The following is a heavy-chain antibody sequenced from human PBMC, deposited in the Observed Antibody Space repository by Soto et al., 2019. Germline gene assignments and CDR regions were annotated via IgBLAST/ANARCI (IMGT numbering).Heavy chain of an antibody. CDR2: IYHSGST. D-gene: IGHD1-26*01. CDR3: ARVSGSYYYGMDV. V-gene: IGHV4-4*02. Sequence: PSETLSLTCTVSGGSISSNYYCWSWVRQPPGKGLEWIGEIYHSGSTNYNPSLKSRVTISVDKSKNQFSLKLSSVTAADTAVYYCARVSGSYYYGMDVWGQGTTVTVSS. CDR1: GGSISSNYYC. J-gene: IGHJ6*02.